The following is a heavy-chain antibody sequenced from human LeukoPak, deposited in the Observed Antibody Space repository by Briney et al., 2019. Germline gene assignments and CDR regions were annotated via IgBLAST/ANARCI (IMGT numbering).Heavy chain of an antibody. D-gene: IGHD6-19*01. CDR1: GGTISSYY. V-gene: IGHV4-59*08. CDR2: VHYSRST. J-gene: IGHJ4*02. CDR3: ARWYSSGWAFDY. Sequence: SETLSLTCTVSGGTISSYYWNCVRHPPEEGLERIVYVHYSRSTTHNTSLKSRVTISEDTFKNQFSLKLSSVTAADTAVYYGARWYSSGWAFDYWGQGTLVTVSS.